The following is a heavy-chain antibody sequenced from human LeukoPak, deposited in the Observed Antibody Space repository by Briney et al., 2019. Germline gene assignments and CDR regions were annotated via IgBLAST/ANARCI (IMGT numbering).Heavy chain of an antibody. Sequence: ASVKVSCKASGYTFTGYYMHWVRQAPGQGLEWMGIINPSGGSTSYAQKFQGRVTMTRDTSTSTVYMELSSLRSEDTAVYYCARCVSSGPIDYWGQGTLVTVSS. CDR1: GYTFTGYY. V-gene: IGHV1-46*01. CDR3: ARCVSSGPIDY. D-gene: IGHD3-22*01. CDR2: INPSGGST. J-gene: IGHJ4*02.